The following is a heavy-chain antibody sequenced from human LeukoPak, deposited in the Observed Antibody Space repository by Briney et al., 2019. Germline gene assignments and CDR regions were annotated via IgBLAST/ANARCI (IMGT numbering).Heavy chain of an antibody. CDR3: PKVAYPDYGSGRPPFMDA. CDR1: LFTFPNYA. CDR2: LSYSGGYT. Sequence: GGSLTLSCPASLFTFPNYAMSWLRQARAREREWVSTLSYSGGYTYYPDSLKGRLTIPRHNSRKKLYLQINSLTAGEAAVYYCPKVAYPDYGSGRPPFMDAWGQGTTVAISS. J-gene: IGHJ6*02. V-gene: IGHV3-23*01. D-gene: IGHD3-10*01.